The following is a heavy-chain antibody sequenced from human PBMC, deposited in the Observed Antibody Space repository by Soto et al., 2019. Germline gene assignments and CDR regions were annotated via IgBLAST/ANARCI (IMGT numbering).Heavy chain of an antibody. CDR3: ARENMDDNTAVPDI. Sequence: ASVKVSCKASGYTFTTCLIHWVRQAPGQGLEWVGVIRPKSGHPTYAQKFQDRVIITGDSSTSTVYMELSSVNSEDTAVYYCARENMDDNTAVPDIWGQGTMVTVS. CDR2: IRPKSGHP. CDR1: GYTFTTCL. J-gene: IGHJ3*02. V-gene: IGHV1-46*01. D-gene: IGHD2-21*02.